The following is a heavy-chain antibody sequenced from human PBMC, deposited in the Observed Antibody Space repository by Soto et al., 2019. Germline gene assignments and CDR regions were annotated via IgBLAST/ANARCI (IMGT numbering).Heavy chain of an antibody. Sequence: QVLLVQSGAEVKKPGASVQISCKASGYTFTTYDMHWVRQAPGQRLEWMGSINANNGNPKYSQRFQGRATFTRDTSATTGYMDLSSPISEDTAVYYSVVSRGWWAFHYWGQGTLVTVSS. V-gene: IGHV1-3*01. D-gene: IGHD6-13*01. CDR2: INANNGNP. CDR1: GYTFTTYD. CDR3: VVSRGWWAFHY. J-gene: IGHJ4*02.